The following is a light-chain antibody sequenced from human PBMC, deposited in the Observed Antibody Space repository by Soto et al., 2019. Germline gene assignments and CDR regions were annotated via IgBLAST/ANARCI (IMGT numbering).Light chain of an antibody. Sequence: DIQMTQSPSSLSASVGDRVTITCRASQSISSYLNWYQQKPGKAPKLPIYAASSLESGVPSRFSGSGSGTDFTLTISSLQPEDFATYYCLQHNSYPLTFGGGTKVDIK. V-gene: IGKV1-17*01. CDR3: LQHNSYPLT. J-gene: IGKJ4*01. CDR2: AAS. CDR1: QSISSY.